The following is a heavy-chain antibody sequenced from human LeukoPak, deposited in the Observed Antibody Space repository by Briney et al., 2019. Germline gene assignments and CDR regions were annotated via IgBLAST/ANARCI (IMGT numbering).Heavy chain of an antibody. D-gene: IGHD6-13*01. CDR2: ISDSGDGT. J-gene: IGHJ3*02. V-gene: IGHV3-23*01. Sequence: GGSLRLSCAASGFTFSTHAMSWVRQAPGKGLEWVSAISDSGDGTYYADSVRGRFTISRDNSKSTLYLQMNSLRVEDTVVYYCAKDLRPAAAGTSYDAFDIWGQGTMVTVSS. CDR1: GFTFSTHA. CDR3: AKDLRPAAAGTSYDAFDI.